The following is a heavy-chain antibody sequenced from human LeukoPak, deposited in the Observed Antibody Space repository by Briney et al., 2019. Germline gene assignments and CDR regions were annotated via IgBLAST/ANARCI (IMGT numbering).Heavy chain of an antibody. Sequence: SETLSLTCAVYGGSFSGYYWSWIRQPPGKGLEWIGEINHSGSTNYNPSLKSRVTISVDTSKNQFSLKLSSVTAADTAVYYCARADRGYSGYREYFDYCGQGTLVTVSS. CDR3: ARADRGYSGYREYFDY. D-gene: IGHD5-12*01. V-gene: IGHV4-34*01. CDR1: GGSFSGYY. CDR2: INHSGST. J-gene: IGHJ4*02.